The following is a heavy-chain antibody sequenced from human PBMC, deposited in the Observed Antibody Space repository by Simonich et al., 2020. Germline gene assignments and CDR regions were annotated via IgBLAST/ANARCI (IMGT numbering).Heavy chain of an antibody. V-gene: IGHV3-48*03. Sequence: EVQLVESGGGLVQPGGSLRLSCAASGFTFSSYEMNWVRQAPEKGLERVSYISWSGSTIYYADSVKGRFTISRDNAKNSLYLQMNSLRAEDTAVYYCARHYYGDYYFDYWGQGTLVTVSS. CDR1: GFTFSSYE. J-gene: IGHJ4*02. D-gene: IGHD4-17*01. CDR2: ISWSGSTI. CDR3: ARHYYGDYYFDY.